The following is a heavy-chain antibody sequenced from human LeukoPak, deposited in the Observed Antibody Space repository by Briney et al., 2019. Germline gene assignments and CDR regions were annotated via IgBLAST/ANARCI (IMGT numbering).Heavy chain of an antibody. Sequence: PSETLSLTCTVSGGSISSGDYYWSWIRQPPGKGLEWIGYIYYSGSTYYNPSLKSRVTISVDMSKNQFSLKLSSVTAADTAVYYCARDTSVCWFDPWGQGTLVTVSS. CDR2: IYYSGST. J-gene: IGHJ5*02. CDR3: ARDTSVCWFDP. V-gene: IGHV4-30-4*08. CDR1: GGSISSGDYY.